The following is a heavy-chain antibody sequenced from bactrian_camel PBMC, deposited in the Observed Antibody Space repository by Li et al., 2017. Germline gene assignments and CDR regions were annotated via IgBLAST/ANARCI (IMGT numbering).Heavy chain of an antibody. CDR1: GSSLDYYS. D-gene: IGHD6*01. J-gene: IGHJ4*01. Sequence: VQLVESGGGSVQAGGSLRLACVASGSSLDYYSMTWFRQGSGKERELVISIRSSDGSTTYGDAVKGRFTISQDNTKNTNTVYLQMNSLKSEDTAVYYCAADSYGAWCGLAGQGTQVTVS. CDR2: IRSSDGST. V-gene: IGHV3S63*01.